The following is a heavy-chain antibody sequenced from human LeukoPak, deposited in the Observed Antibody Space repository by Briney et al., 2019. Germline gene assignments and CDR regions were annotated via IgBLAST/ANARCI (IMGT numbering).Heavy chain of an antibody. CDR3: AGDDTGYSYGPADY. Sequence: ASVKVSCKASGYTFTSYGISWVRQAPGQGLEWMGWISTYNGNTNYAQKLQGRVTMTTDTSTSTAYMELRSLRSDDTAVYYCAGDDTGYSYGPADYWGQGTLVTVSS. CDR1: GYTFTSYG. J-gene: IGHJ4*02. D-gene: IGHD5-18*01. CDR2: ISTYNGNT. V-gene: IGHV1-18*01.